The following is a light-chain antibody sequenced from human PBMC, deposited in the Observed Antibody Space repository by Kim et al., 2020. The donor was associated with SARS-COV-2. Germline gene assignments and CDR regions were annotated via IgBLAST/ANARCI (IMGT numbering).Light chain of an antibody. V-gene: IGKV1-5*03. CDR3: QQYINYPLT. J-gene: IGKJ4*01. Sequence: AYVGDRVTINCRASQSSNSWLAWYQQKPGKAPKLLIYTASSLESGVPSRFSGSGSGAEFTLTISSLQPDDFATYYCQQYINYPLTFGGGTKVDIK. CDR2: TAS. CDR1: QSSNSW.